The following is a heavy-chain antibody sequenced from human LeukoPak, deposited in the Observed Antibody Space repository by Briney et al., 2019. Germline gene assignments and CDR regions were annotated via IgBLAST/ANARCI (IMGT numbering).Heavy chain of an antibody. J-gene: IGHJ4*02. Sequence: GGSLRLSCTASGFSFSGHWMHWARQLPGKGLVWVSRISPTGSTTSYADSVKGRFTVSRDNAKNTLYLQVNNLRAEDTAVYYCAGLGARQMLEYWGQGTLVTVSS. D-gene: IGHD3/OR15-3a*01. CDR2: ISPTGSTT. V-gene: IGHV3-74*01. CDR3: AGLGARQMLEY. CDR1: GFSFSGHW.